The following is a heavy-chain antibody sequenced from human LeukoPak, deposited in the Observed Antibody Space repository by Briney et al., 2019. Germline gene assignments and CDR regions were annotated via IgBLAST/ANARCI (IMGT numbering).Heavy chain of an antibody. D-gene: IGHD6-13*01. J-gene: IGHJ4*02. V-gene: IGHV3-7*01. CDR3: ASPIGQQPDY. CDR1: GFSFSSYW. Sequence: GGSLRLSCAASGFSFSSYWMSWVRQAPGKGLEWVANIKLDGGEKYYVDSVKGRFTISRDNAKNSLYLQMNSLRAEDTAVYYCASPIGQQPDYWGQGTLATVSS. CDR2: IKLDGGEK.